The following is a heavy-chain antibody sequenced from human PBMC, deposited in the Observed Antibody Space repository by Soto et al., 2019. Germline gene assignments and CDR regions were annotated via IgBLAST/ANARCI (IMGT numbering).Heavy chain of an antibody. Sequence: GGSLRLSCAASGFTFSSYEMNWVRQAPGKGLEWVSYISSSGSTIYYADSVKGRFTISRDNAKNSLYLQMNSLRAEDTAVYYCARTDYYYDSRGYYNPLDYWGQGTLVTVSS. CDR2: ISSSGSTI. D-gene: IGHD3-22*01. J-gene: IGHJ4*02. CDR3: ARTDYYYDSRGYYNPLDY. CDR1: GFTFSSYE. V-gene: IGHV3-48*03.